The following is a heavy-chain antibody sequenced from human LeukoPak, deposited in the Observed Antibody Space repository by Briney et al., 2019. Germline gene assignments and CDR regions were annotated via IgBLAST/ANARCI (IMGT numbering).Heavy chain of an antibody. D-gene: IGHD1-26*01. J-gene: IGHJ1*01. CDR1: GCSISSYY. CDR2: IYTGGST. Sequence: SETLSLTCTVSGCSISSYYWSWIRQPPGKGLEWIGRIYTGGSTNYNPSLKSRVTMSVDTSKNQFSLKLSSVTAADTAVYYCASGSREYFQHWGQGTLVTVSS. CDR3: ASGSREYFQH. V-gene: IGHV4-4*07.